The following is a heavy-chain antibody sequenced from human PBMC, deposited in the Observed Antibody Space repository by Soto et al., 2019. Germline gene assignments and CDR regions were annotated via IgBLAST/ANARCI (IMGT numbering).Heavy chain of an antibody. V-gene: IGHV3-48*02. D-gene: IGHD6-6*01. CDR3: ARGKGSSSLLYYYYGMDV. J-gene: IGHJ6*02. Sequence: GGSLRLSCASSGCTCSSYSMNWVRQAPGKGLEWVSYISSSSSTIYYADSVKGRFTISRDNAKNSLYLQMNSLRDEDTAVYYCARGKGSSSLLYYYYGMDVWGQGTTVTVSS. CDR1: GCTCSSYS. CDR2: ISSSSSTI.